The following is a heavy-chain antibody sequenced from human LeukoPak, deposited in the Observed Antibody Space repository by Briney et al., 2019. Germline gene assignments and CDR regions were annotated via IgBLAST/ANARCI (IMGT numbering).Heavy chain of an antibody. Sequence: TGGSLRLSCAASGFTFNNYAMIWVRQAPGKGLEWVSVISGSGNSTYYADSVKGRFTISRDNSKNTLYLQMNSLRGEDTAVYHCVKDNSNWYWYFDLSGRGTLVTVSS. D-gene: IGHD1-1*01. J-gene: IGHJ2*01. V-gene: IGHV3-23*01. CDR3: VKDNSNWYWYFDL. CDR2: ISGSGNST. CDR1: GFTFNNYA.